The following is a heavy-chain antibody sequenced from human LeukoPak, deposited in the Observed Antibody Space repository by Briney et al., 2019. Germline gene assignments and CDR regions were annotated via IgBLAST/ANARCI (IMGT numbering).Heavy chain of an antibody. CDR3: ARAFIAARRFSPYYFDY. Sequence: GGSLRLSCAASGFTFSSYAMHWVRQAPGKGLEWVAVISYDGSNKYYADSVKGRFTISRDNSKNTLYLQMNSLRAEDTAVYYCARAFIAARRFSPYYFDYWGQGTLVTVSS. D-gene: IGHD6-6*01. J-gene: IGHJ4*02. V-gene: IGHV3-30-3*01. CDR2: ISYDGSNK. CDR1: GFTFSSYA.